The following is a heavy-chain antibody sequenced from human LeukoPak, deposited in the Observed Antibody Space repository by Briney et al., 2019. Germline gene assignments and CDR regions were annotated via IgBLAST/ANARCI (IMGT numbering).Heavy chain of an antibody. CDR2: INHSGST. V-gene: IGHV4-34*01. Sequence: PSETLSLTCAVYGGSFSGYYWSWIRQPPGKGLEWIGEINHSGSTNYNPSLKSRVTISVDTSKNQFSLKLSSVTAADTAVYYCARGAPPTPDYWGQGTLVTVSS. J-gene: IGHJ4*02. CDR3: ARGAPPTPDY. CDR1: GGSFSGYY.